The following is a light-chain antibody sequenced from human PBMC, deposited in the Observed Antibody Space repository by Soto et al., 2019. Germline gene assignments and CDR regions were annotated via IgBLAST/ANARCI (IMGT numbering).Light chain of an antibody. J-gene: IGKJ1*01. CDR1: QSVLYSSNNKNY. V-gene: IGKV4-1*01. Sequence: DIVMTQSPDSLVVSLGERTTINCKSSQSVLYSSNNKNYLAWYQLKPGQPPKLLIYWASTRESGVPDRFSGSGSGRDFTLTISSLQAEDVAVYYCQQYYSTPWTFGQGTKVEIK. CDR2: WAS. CDR3: QQYYSTPWT.